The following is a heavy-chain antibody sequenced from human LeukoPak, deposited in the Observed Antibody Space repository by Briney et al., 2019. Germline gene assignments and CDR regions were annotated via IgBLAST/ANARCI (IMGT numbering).Heavy chain of an antibody. J-gene: IGHJ4*02. Sequence: ASVKVSCKASGYTFTSYDINWVRQAPGQGLEWMGWINPNSGGTNFSQKFQGRVTMTRDTSISTAYMELSRLRSDDTAVYYCARGSESTTFDYWGQGTLVTVSS. CDR3: ARGSESTTFDY. D-gene: IGHD1-14*01. CDR2: INPNSGGT. V-gene: IGHV1-2*02. CDR1: GYTFTSYD.